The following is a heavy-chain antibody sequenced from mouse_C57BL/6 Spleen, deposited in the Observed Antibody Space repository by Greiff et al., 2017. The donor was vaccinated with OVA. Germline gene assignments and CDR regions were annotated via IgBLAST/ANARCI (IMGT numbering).Heavy chain of an antibody. CDR2: INPNNGGT. V-gene: IGHV1-22*01. CDR3: AKAYGSREVDYAMDY. J-gene: IGHJ4*01. D-gene: IGHD1-1*01. Sequence: VQLQQSGPELVKPGASVKMSCKASGYTFTDYNMHWVKQSHGKSLEWIGYINPNNGGTSYNQKFKGKATLTVNQSSSTAYMELRRLTSEDSAVYYGAKAYGSREVDYAMDYWGQGTSVTVSA. CDR1: GYTFTDYN.